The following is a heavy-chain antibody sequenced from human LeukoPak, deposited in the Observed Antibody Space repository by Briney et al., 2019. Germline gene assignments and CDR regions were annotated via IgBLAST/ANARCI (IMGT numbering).Heavy chain of an antibody. J-gene: IGHJ4*02. D-gene: IGHD3-10*01. CDR2: IKQDGSEK. CDR3: AKGLLWFGELLPFDY. CDR1: GFTFSSYW. V-gene: IGHV3-7*03. Sequence: GGSLRLSCAASGFTFSSYWMSWVRQAPGKGLEWVANIKQDGSEKYYVDSVKGRFTISRDNAKNPLYLQMNSLRAEDTALYYRAKGLLWFGELLPFDYWGQGTLVTVSS.